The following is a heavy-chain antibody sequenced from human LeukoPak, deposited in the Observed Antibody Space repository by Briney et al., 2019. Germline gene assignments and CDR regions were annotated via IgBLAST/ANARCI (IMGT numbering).Heavy chain of an antibody. V-gene: IGHV3-53*01. CDR2: IYSDGRT. J-gene: IGHJ3*02. CDR3: ARDSGRFDVFDI. D-gene: IGHD3-10*01. CDR1: GLTVSTNY. Sequence: GGSLRLSCAASGLTVSTNYMSWVRQAPGKGLEWVSVIYSDGRTYYADSVKGRFTISRDNSKNTLYLQMNSLRAEDTAVYYCARDSGRFDVFDIWGQGTMVTVSS.